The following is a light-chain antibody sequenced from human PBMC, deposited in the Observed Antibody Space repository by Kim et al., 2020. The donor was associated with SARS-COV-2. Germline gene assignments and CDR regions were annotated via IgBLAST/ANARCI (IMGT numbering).Light chain of an antibody. J-gene: IGKJ2*01. CDR3: QQYGSSLYT. Sequence: WSPGERATLSCRASQSVSSSYLAWYQQKPGQAPWLLIYGASSRATGIPDRFSGSGSGTDFTLTISRLEPEDFAVYYCQQYGSSLYTFGQGTKLEI. V-gene: IGKV3-20*01. CDR1: QSVSSSY. CDR2: GAS.